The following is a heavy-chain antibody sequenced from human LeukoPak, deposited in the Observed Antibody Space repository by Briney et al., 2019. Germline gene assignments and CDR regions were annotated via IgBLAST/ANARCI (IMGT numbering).Heavy chain of an antibody. J-gene: IGHJ4*03. V-gene: IGHV3-53*01. CDR2: IHSGGSS. D-gene: IGHD6-25*01. CDR3: AGGPPAENFIDF. Sequence: PGGSLRLSCTASGFTVSHNYMHWVRQAPGKGLEWVSVIHSGGSSYHADSVKGRFTISRDNSKNTVFLQLNSLRAEDTAVYYCAGGPPAENFIDFWGRGPWFTVSS. CDR1: GFTVSHNY.